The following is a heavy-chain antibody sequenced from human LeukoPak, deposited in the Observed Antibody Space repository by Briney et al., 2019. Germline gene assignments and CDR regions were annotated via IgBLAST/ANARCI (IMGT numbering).Heavy chain of an antibody. Sequence: GGSLILSCAASGFTFSSYSMNWVRHPPGKGLDCVSYISSSGTTIYYADSVKGRFTISRDNAKNSLYLQMNSLRDEDTAVYYCAVEGYCSGGSCYTNWFDPWGQGTLVTVSS. CDR2: ISSSGTTI. J-gene: IGHJ5*02. CDR3: AVEGYCSGGSCYTNWFDP. D-gene: IGHD2-15*01. CDR1: GFTFSSYS. V-gene: IGHV3-48*02.